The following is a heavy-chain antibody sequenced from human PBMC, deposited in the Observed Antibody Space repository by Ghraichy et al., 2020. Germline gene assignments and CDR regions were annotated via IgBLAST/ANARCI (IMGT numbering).Heavy chain of an antibody. D-gene: IGHD3-22*01. CDR2: INSDGSST. CDR3: ARGYYYDSSGARKYFQH. V-gene: IGHV3-74*01. CDR1: GFTFGSYW. Sequence: GGSLRLTCAASGFTFGSYWMHWVRQAPGKGLVWVSRINSDGSSTSYADSVKVRFTISRDNDKNTLYLQMNSLRAEDTAVYYCARGYYYDSSGARKYFQHWGQGTLVTVSS. J-gene: IGHJ1*01.